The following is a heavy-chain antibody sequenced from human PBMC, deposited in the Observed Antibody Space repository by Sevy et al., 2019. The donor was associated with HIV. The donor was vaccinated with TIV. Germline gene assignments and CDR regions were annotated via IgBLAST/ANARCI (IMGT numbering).Heavy chain of an antibody. D-gene: IGHD3-16*02. CDR2: IKQDGSEK. CDR3: ARELTFGGVIVPDAFDI. Sequence: GGSLRLSCAASGFTFSSYWMSWVRQAPGKGLEWVVNIKQDGSEKYYVESVKGRFTISRDNAKNSLYVQMNSLRAEDTAMYYCARELTFGGVIVPDAFDIWGQGTMVTVSS. CDR1: GFTFSSYW. J-gene: IGHJ3*02. V-gene: IGHV3-7*03.